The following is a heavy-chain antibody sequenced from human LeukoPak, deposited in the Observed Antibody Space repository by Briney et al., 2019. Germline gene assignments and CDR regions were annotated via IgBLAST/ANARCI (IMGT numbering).Heavy chain of an antibody. Sequence: GASVEVSCKASHYTFTSYGVSLVRQAPGQALEWMGWISSYNCNTNYAQKFQGRVTMTADTSTSTAYMELRSLTSDDTAVYYCARDGHSDYYNYYYYMDVWGKGTTVTIFS. CDR1: HYTFTSYG. V-gene: IGHV1-18*01. CDR2: ISSYNCNT. D-gene: IGHD4-11*01. CDR3: ARDGHSDYYNYYYYMDV. J-gene: IGHJ6*03.